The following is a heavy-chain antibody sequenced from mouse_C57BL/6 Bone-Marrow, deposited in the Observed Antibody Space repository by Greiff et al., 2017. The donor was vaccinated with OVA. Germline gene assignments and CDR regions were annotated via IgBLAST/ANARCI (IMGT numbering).Heavy chain of an antibody. CDR3: ARGGAWFAY. CDR1: GFTFSSYA. J-gene: IGHJ3*01. Sequence: DVKLVESGGGLVKPGASLKLSCAASGFTFSSYAMSWVRQTPEKRLEWVATISDGGSYTYYPDNVKGRFTISRDNAKNNLYLQMSHLKSEDTAMYYCARGGAWFAYWGQGTLVTVSA. V-gene: IGHV5-4*03. CDR2: ISDGGSYT.